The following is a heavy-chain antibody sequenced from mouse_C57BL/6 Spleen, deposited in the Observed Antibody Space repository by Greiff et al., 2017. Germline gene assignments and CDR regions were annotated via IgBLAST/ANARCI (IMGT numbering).Heavy chain of an antibody. CDR1: GYTFTSYW. CDR3: ARSRAVVHFDY. V-gene: IGHV1-64*01. J-gene: IGHJ2*01. CDR2: IHPNSGST. D-gene: IGHD1-1*01. Sequence: QVHVKQPGAELVKPGASVKLSCKASGYTFTSYWMHWVKQRPGQGLEWIGMIHPNSGSTNYNEKFKSKATLTVEKSSSTAYMQLSSLTSEDSAVYYCARSRAVVHFDYWGQGTTLTVSS.